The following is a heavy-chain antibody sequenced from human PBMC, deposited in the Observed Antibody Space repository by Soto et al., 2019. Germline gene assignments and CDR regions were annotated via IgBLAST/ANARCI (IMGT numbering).Heavy chain of an antibody. J-gene: IGHJ4*02. Sequence: QVQLLQSGPEVKRPGASVKVSCQASGYTFTAYGLNWVRRAQGRGLEWMGRIATHDGSSVSAQRLQGRLTLTRDSFTSTAYMELGGLTSDDTGLYYCARNEGDDSTNFWGQGTLVTVSS. CDR2: IATHDGSS. D-gene: IGHD3-22*01. V-gene: IGHV1-18*04. CDR1: GYTFTAYG. CDR3: ARNEGDDSTNF.